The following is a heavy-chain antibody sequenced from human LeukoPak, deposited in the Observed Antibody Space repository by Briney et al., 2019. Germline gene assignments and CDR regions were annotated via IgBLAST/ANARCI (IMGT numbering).Heavy chain of an antibody. Sequence: GESLKTSCSGSGYSFSNYLIARVPQVPGEGPGWVGIIYPGDSDTRYSPPFQAQVTISADKSISNAYLQWSSLKASDTAMYYCARHRREGATLSWFDPWGQGTLVTVSS. CDR2: IYPGDSDT. V-gene: IGHV5-51*01. CDR3: ARHRREGATLSWFDP. CDR1: GYSFSNYL. J-gene: IGHJ5*02. D-gene: IGHD1-26*01.